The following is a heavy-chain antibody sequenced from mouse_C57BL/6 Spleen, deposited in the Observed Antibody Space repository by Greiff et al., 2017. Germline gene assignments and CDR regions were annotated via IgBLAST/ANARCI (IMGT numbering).Heavy chain of an antibody. D-gene: IGHD1-1*01. CDR2: IDPSDSYT. CDR1: GYTFTSYW. J-gene: IGHJ4*01. Sequence: VQLQQPGAELVRPGTSVKLSCKASGYTFTSYWMHWVKQRPGQGLEWIGVIDPSDSYTNYNQKFKGKATLTVDPSSSTAYMQLSSLTSEDSAVYYCTRGYYYGSTHYYAMDYWGQGTSVTVSS. V-gene: IGHV1-59*01. CDR3: TRGYYYGSTHYYAMDY.